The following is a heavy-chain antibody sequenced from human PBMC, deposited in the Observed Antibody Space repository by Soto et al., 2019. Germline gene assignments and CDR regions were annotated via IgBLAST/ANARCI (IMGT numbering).Heavy chain of an antibody. CDR3: ARDRLVPYGYGMDV. Sequence: QMQLVESGGGVVQPGRSVRLSCAASGFTFRSYGIHWVRQAPGKGLEWVALIWFDGSKKYYVDSVKGRFAVSRDNSKNTLYLQMNSLRVEDTAVYYCARDRLVPYGYGMDVWGQWTTVTVSS. D-gene: IGHD2-2*01. CDR1: GFTFRSYG. CDR2: IWFDGSKK. V-gene: IGHV3-33*01. J-gene: IGHJ6*02.